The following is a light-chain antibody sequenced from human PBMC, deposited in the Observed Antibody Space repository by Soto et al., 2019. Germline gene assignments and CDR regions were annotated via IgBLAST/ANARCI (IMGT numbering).Light chain of an antibody. J-gene: IGKJ1*01. CDR1: QTVYYY. V-gene: IGKV1-39*01. Sequence: DIQMTQSPSSLSASVGDRVTITCRTSQTVYYYLNCYQHRPGEAPKLLIYFASTLESGVPSRFTGSGSGTDFTLTISSLHPEDFATYYCQQGYSTPWTLGHGTKVEIK. CDR3: QQGYSTPWT. CDR2: FAS.